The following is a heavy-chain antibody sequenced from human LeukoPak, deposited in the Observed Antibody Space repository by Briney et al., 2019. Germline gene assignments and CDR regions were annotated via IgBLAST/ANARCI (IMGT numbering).Heavy chain of an antibody. CDR3: ARGRTRRDGYNYVY. Sequence: ASVKVSCKASGYTFTGYYMHWVRQAPGQGLEWMGWINPNSGGTNYAQKFQGRVTITRDTSISTAYMELSRLRSDDTAVYYCARGRTRRDGYNYVYWGQGTLVTVSS. CDR1: GYTFTGYY. D-gene: IGHD5-24*01. CDR2: INPNSGGT. V-gene: IGHV1-2*02. J-gene: IGHJ4*02.